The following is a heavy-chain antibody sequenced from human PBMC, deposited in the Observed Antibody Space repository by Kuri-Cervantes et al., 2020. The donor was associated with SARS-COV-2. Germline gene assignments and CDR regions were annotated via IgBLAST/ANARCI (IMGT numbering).Heavy chain of an antibody. V-gene: IGHV3-64D*09. CDR1: GFTFSDYW. Sequence: GGSLRLSCAASGFTFSDYWIHWVRQAPGKGLVWVSRISSNGGSTYYADSVKGRFTISRDNSKNTLYLQMSSLRAEDTAVYYCVKDNGYCSSTSCFDFDYWGQGTLVTVSS. CDR3: VKDNGYCSSTSCFDFDY. D-gene: IGHD2-2*03. CDR2: ISSNGGST. J-gene: IGHJ4*02.